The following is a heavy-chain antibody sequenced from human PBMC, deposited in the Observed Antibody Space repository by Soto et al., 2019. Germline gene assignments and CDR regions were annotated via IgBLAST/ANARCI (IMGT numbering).Heavy chain of an antibody. V-gene: IGHV4-30-4*08. J-gene: IGHJ3*02. CDR3: ARDRYYYDSSGGDAFDI. CDR1: GVSISSGGYY. Sequence: SETLSLTCTVSGVSISSGGYYWGWIRQPPGKGLEWIGYIYYSGSTYYNPSLKSRVTISVDTSKNQFSLKLSSVTAADTAVYYCARDRYYYDSSGGDAFDIWGQGTMVTVSS. D-gene: IGHD3-22*01. CDR2: IYYSGST.